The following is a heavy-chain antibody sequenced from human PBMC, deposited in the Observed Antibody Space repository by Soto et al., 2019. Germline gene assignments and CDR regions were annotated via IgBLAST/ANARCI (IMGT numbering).Heavy chain of an antibody. J-gene: IGHJ6*02. D-gene: IGHD6-6*01. CDR1: GGSIRSYF. CDR3: ARDQGIAARNYYYGMDV. CDR2: IYYSGST. V-gene: IGHV4-59*01. Sequence: LGTPSLTRTVPGGSIRSYFWSLIRQPPGDGLEWIGYIYYSGSTNYNPSLKSRVTISVDTSKNQFSLKLSSVTAADTAVYYCARDQGIAARNYYYGMDVWGQGTTVTVSS.